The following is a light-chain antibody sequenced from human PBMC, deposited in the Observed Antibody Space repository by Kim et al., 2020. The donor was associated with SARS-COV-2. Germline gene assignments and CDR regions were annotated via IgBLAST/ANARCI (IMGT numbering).Light chain of an antibody. V-gene: IGKV3D-20*01. CDR1: QSVRTTD. Sequence: LSPGERVTLSCGASQSVRTTDVACYPQNPGLAPRLVIYDGVQLATGIPARFSGTGSGPPFTLPLSRLEPEAFAVYHCHHSPDSPYLFGQGT. CDR2: DGV. J-gene: IGKJ2*01. CDR3: HHSPDSPYL.